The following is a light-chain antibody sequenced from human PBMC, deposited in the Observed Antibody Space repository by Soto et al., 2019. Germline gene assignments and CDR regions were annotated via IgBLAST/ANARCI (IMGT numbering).Light chain of an antibody. CDR2: AGS. CDR3: QQSYSTPT. V-gene: IGKV1-39*01. Sequence: DIQITQSPSSLSASVGDRVTITCRASQSISIYVNWYQQKPGEAPILLIYAGSSLQSGVPSRFGGSGSGTDFTLTITSLQPEDFATYYCQQSYSTPTFGGGSKVDI. CDR1: QSISIY. J-gene: IGKJ4*01.